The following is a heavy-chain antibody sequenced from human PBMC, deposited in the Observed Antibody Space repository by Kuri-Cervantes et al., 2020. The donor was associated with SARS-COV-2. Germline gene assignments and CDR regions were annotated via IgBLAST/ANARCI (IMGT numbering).Heavy chain of an antibody. V-gene: IGHV4-59*08. CDR2: IYYSGST. CDR3: ARGRVDCSRTICYIDGMDV. D-gene: IGHD2-2*02. J-gene: IGHJ6*02. Sequence: GSLRLSCTVSGGSISSYYWSWIRQPPGKGLEWIGYIYYSGSTNYNPSLKSRVTISVDTSKNQFSLKLSSATAADTAVYYCARGRVDCSRTICYIDGMDVWGQGTTVTVSS. CDR1: GGSISSYY.